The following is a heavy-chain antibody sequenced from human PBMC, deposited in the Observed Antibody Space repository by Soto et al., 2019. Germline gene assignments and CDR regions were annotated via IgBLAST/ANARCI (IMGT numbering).Heavy chain of an antibody. V-gene: IGHV4-59*01. CDR1: GGSISSYY. D-gene: IGHD1-20*01. CDR2: IYYSGGT. CDR3: ARADNHVYYYYYMDV. Sequence: QVQLQESGPGLVKPSETLSLTCTVSGGSISSYYWSWIRQPPGKGLEWIGYIYYSGGTNYNPSLKSRVTISVDTSKNQFSLKLSSVTAADTAVYYCARADNHVYYYYYMDVWGKGTTVTVSS. J-gene: IGHJ6*03.